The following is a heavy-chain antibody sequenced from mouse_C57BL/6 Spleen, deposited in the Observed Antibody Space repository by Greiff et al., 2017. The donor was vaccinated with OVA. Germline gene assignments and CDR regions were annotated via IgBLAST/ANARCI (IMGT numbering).Heavy chain of an antibody. Sequence: VQLQQPGAELVKPGASVKLSCKASGYTFTSYWMHWVKQRPGQGLEWIGMINPNSGSTNYNEKFKSKATLTVDKSSSTAYMQLSSLTSEDSAVYDCAICSMDYDAMDYWGQGTSVTVSA. CDR3: AICSMDYDAMDY. V-gene: IGHV1-64*01. CDR1: GYTFTSYW. CDR2: INPNSGST. D-gene: IGHD1-3*01. J-gene: IGHJ4*01.